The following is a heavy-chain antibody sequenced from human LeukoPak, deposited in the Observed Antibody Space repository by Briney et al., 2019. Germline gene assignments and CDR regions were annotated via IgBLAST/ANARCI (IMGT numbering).Heavy chain of an antibody. CDR2: VSRSGST. D-gene: IGHD3-3*01. CDR3: ARDSLHYDYWSGYYSPFDY. J-gene: IGHJ4*02. Sequence: PSETLSLTCTVSDYSISTGHYWGWIRQPPGKGLEWIGSVSRSGSTYYNPSLKSRVTISIDRSKSQFSLKLPSVTAADTAVYYCARDSLHYDYWSGYYSPFDYWGQGTLVTVSS. V-gene: IGHV4-38-2*02. CDR1: DYSISTGHY.